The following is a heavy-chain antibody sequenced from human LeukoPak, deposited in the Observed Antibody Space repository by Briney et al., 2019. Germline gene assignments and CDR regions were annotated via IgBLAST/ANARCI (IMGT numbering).Heavy chain of an antibody. CDR3: ARDATKLILEGGDNWFDP. D-gene: IGHD3-10*01. CDR1: GYTFTSYG. J-gene: IGHJ5*02. CDR2: ISAYNGNT. Sequence: GASVKVSCKASGYTFTSYGISWVRQAPGQGLEWMGWISAYNGNTNYAQKLQGRVTMTTDTSTSTAYMELRSLRSDDTAVYYCARDATKLILEGGDNWFDPWGQGTLVTVSS. V-gene: IGHV1-18*01.